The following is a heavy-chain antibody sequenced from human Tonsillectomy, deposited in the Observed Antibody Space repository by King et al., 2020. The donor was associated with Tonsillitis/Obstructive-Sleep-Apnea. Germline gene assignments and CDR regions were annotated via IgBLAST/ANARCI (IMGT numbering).Heavy chain of an antibody. Sequence: VQLQQWGAGLLKPSETLSLTCGVYGGSFSGHFWSWIRQPPGKGLGWIGEINHSGSAKNNPSLKSRVTITFDMSKSQFSLRLSSVTAADTALYYCARGKLSNSYYYMDVWGRGTAVTVSS. CDR2: INHSGSA. D-gene: IGHD4-23*01. CDR3: ARGKLSNSYYYMDV. V-gene: IGHV4-34*01. CDR1: GGSFSGHF. J-gene: IGHJ6*03.